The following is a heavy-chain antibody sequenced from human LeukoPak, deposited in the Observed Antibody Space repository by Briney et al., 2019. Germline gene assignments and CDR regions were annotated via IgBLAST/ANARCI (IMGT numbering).Heavy chain of an antibody. D-gene: IGHD3-22*01. CDR2: VTPIFGTA. Sequence: SVTVSCTASGGTFSRFTIGWVRQAPGQGFEWMGGVTPIFGTANFAQRFQGRVSITADESTSTAFMELSSLRSEDTAVYYCAREWGLESSGFYYAYWGQGTLVTVSS. J-gene: IGHJ4*02. CDR3: AREWGLESSGFYYAY. V-gene: IGHV1-69*01. CDR1: GGTFSRFT.